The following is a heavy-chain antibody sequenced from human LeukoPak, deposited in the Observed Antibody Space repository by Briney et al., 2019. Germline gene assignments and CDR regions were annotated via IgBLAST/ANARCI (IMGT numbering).Heavy chain of an antibody. CDR3: ARSAGIGHDY. J-gene: IGHJ4*02. V-gene: IGHV3-53*01. D-gene: IGHD3-10*01. CDR2: IYSGGST. Sequence: GGSLRLSCAASGFPVSSNYMSWAREAPGEGLEGVSVIYSGGSTYYADSVKGQFTISRDNSKNTLYLQMNRLRAEDTAVYYCARSAGIGHDYWGQGTLVTVSS. CDR1: GFPVSSNY.